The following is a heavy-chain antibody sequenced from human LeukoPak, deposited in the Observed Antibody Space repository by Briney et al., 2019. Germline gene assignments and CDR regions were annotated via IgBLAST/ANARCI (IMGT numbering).Heavy chain of an antibody. V-gene: IGHV4-59*12. CDR3: AREKGSGLGYGMDV. J-gene: IGHJ6*02. Sequence: SETLSLTCALSVGSSVTFYWNWIRQPPGKGLGWIGWVYYSGTNEYTKYNASLKSRVTISLDTSKKQFSLILTSVIAADTALYYCAREKGSGLGYGMDVWGQGTSVTVSS. CDR2: VYYSGTNEYT. CDR1: VGSSVTFY. D-gene: IGHD6-19*01.